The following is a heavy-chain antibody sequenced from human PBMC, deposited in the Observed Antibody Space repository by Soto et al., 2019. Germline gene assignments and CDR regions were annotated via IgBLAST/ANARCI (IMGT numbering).Heavy chain of an antibody. D-gene: IGHD3-22*01. CDR1: GFTFSSYT. Sequence: QVQLVESGGGVVQPGRSLRLSCAASGFTFSSYTMHWVRQTPGKGLEWVADISYDGGDKYYADSVKGRFTISRDNSKNTLYLQMNSLRPEDTSVYYCAREYSSAVVAPGYWGQGILVTVSS. J-gene: IGHJ4*02. CDR3: AREYSSAVVAPGY. CDR2: ISYDGGDK. V-gene: IGHV3-30-3*01.